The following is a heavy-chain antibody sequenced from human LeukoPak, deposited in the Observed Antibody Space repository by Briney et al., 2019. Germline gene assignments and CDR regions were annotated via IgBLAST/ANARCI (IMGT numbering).Heavy chain of an antibody. CDR3: ARSDYHNSGSHTVFDAFDI. D-gene: IGHD3-10*01. Sequence: KSSETLSLTCTVSGGSISRYYWSWLRRPPGKGLAWIGYIDDSGNTNYNPSLKSQVTISVDKSKNQFSLKLSFVTAADTAMYYCARSDYHNSGSHTVFDAFDIWGQGTRVTVSS. CDR1: GGSISRYY. J-gene: IGHJ3*02. V-gene: IGHV4-59*01. CDR2: IDDSGNT.